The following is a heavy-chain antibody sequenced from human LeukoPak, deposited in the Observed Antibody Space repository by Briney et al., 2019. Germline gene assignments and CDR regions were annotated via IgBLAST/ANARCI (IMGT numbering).Heavy chain of an antibody. D-gene: IGHD3-3*01. Sequence: ASVKVSCKASGYTFTSYDINWVRQATGQGLEWMGWMNPNSGNTGYAQKFQGRVTMTRNTSISTAYMELSSLRSEDTAVYYCARARSYYDFWSGYYATFHFDYWGQGTLVTVSS. CDR2: MNPNSGNT. CDR1: GYTFTSYD. CDR3: ARARSYYDFWSGYYATFHFDY. V-gene: IGHV1-8*01. J-gene: IGHJ4*02.